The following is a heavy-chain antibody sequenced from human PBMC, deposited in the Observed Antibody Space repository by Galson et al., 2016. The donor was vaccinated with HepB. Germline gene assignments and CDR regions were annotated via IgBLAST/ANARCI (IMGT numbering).Heavy chain of an antibody. J-gene: IGHJ4*02. V-gene: IGHV1-46*01. Sequence: SGYTIASYYIHWVRQAPGQGLEWMGLLNPSGGSTTYAQTLQGRVTLTGDTSTSTVYMELSSLRSEDTAVFYCARGSGTFGPRGGIDHCGQGTLVTVSS. CDR2: LNPSGGST. CDR3: ARGSGTFGPRGGIDH. D-gene: IGHD1-26*01. CDR1: GYTIASYY.